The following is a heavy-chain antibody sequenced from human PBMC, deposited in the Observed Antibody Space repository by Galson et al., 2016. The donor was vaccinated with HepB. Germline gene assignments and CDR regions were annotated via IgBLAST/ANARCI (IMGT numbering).Heavy chain of an antibody. D-gene: IGHD1-26*01. V-gene: IGHV3-15*01. Sequence: SLRLSCAASGFTFSDAWMGWVRQAPGKGLEWVGRITIKTAGGTADYAAPVKGRFTISRDDSKATVYLQMNSLKTEDTAVYYCTTHVFGAPRDWGQGTLVTVSS. CDR3: TTHVFGAPRD. J-gene: IGHJ4*02. CDR1: GFTFSDAW. CDR2: ITIKTAGGTA.